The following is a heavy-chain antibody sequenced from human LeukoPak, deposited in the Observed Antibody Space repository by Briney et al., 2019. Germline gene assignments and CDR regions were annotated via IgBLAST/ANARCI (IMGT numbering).Heavy chain of an antibody. Sequence: SETLSLTCTVSVGSISTYFRSWIRHPPAKGLEWIGYVYYSGSTNYNPSLKSRVTILVGTSKKQFSLKVTSVTAADTAVYYCARSALDTSGSYYNPQPFEFWGQGTLVIVSS. J-gene: IGHJ4*02. D-gene: IGHD3-10*01. CDR2: VYYSGST. CDR3: ARSALDTSGSYYNPQPFEF. V-gene: IGHV4-59*01. CDR1: VGSISTYF.